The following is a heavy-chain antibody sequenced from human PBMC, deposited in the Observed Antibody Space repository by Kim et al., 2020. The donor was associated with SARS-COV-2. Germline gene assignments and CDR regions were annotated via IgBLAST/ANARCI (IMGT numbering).Heavy chain of an antibody. V-gene: IGHV4-34*01. J-gene: IGHJ4*02. Sequence: SETLSLTCAVYGGSFSGYYWSWIRQPPGKGLEWIGEINHSGSTNYNPSLKSRVTISVDTSKNQFSLKLSSVTAADTAVYYCARVGYSSSWYGGFDYWGQGTLVTVSS. CDR1: GGSFSGYY. CDR3: ARVGYSSSWYGGFDY. D-gene: IGHD6-13*01. CDR2: INHSGST.